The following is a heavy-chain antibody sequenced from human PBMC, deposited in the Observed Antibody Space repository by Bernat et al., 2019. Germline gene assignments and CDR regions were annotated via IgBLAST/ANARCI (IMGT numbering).Heavy chain of an antibody. D-gene: IGHD3-3*01. V-gene: IGHV1-8*01. CDR3: ASFGVVNEGLDY. Sequence: QVQLVQSGAEVKKPGASVKVSCKASGYTFTSYDINWVRQATGQGLEWMGWMNPNSGNTGYAQKFQGRVTMTTDTSTSTAYMELRSLRSDDTAVYYCASFGVVNEGLDYWGQGTLVTVSS. CDR1: GYTFTSYD. J-gene: IGHJ4*02. CDR2: MNPNSGNT.